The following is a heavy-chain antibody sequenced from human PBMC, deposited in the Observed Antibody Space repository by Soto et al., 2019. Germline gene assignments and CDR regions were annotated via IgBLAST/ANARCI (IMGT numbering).Heavy chain of an antibody. Sequence: SETLSLACTVSGGSISSSNYYWAWIRQPPGKGLEWIGNIYYTEGTYYNPSLKSRVTISVDTSENQVSLKLFSVTAADTALYYCVSAAKWELLFDYWGQGIQVTVSS. CDR1: GGSISSSNYY. D-gene: IGHD1-26*01. CDR2: IYYTEGT. CDR3: VSAAKWELLFDY. J-gene: IGHJ4*02. V-gene: IGHV4-39*01.